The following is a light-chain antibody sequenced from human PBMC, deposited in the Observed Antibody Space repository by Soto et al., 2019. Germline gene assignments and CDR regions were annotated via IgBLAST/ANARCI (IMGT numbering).Light chain of an antibody. CDR1: QSVSSATY. CDR3: QQYGDSPLT. J-gene: IGKJ4*01. Sequence: EIVLTQFPGTLSLSPGERATLSCRASQSVSSATYLAWYQQKPGQAPRLLIYGASSRAAGIPDRFSGSGSGTDFTLTISRLEPEDFAVYYCQQYGDSPLTFGGGTKVE. V-gene: IGKV3-20*01. CDR2: GAS.